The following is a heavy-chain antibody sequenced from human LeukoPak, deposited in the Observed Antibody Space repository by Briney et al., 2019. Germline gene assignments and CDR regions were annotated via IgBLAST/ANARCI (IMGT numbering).Heavy chain of an antibody. V-gene: IGHV1-46*01. CDR1: GNCFSTYW. D-gene: IGHD3-22*01. J-gene: IGHJ4*02. CDR3: ARGMYYYDSTTYYDFDY. Sequence: ASVDVSCKASGNCFSTYWVHWVRQAPGQGLEWMGMVNPRDGARSYAQKFQGRVTMTRDTSTNTVFMELSSLRSEDTAVYYCARGMYYYDSTTYYDFDYWGQGTLVTVSS. CDR2: VNPRDGAR.